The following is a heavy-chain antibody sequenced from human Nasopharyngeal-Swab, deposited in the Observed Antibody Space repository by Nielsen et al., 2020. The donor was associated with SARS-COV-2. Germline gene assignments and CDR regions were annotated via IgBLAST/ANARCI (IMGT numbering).Heavy chain of an antibody. D-gene: IGHD3-10*01. CDR3: VRGYRTWSFPSSYYYYHMDV. CDR1: GGSFSGNY. Sequence: SETLSLTCAVYGGSFSGNYWSWVRQSPGKGLEWIGEISHLGATNYKSSLKSRVVLSVDSSKSQFSLRLTSVTAADTGVYYCVRGYRTWSFPSSYYYYHMDVWGQGTTVTVSS. J-gene: IGHJ6*03. V-gene: IGHV4-34*01. CDR2: ISHLGAT.